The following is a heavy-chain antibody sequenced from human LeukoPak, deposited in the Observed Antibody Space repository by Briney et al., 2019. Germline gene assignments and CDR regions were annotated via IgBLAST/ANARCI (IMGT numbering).Heavy chain of an antibody. CDR2: IYTSGST. CDR1: GASISSYY. D-gene: IGHD2-8*01. J-gene: IGHJ3*02. V-gene: IGHV4-4*07. CDR3: ARDRAMAGTNDAFDI. Sequence: PSETLSLTCTVSGASISSYYWSGIRQPAGKGLEWIGRIYTSGSTNYNPSLKSRVTMSVDTSKNQFSLKLSSVTAADTAVYYCARDRAMAGTNDAFDIWGQGTMVTVSS.